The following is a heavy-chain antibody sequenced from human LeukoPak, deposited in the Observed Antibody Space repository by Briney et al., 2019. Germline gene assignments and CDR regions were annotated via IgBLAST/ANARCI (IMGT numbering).Heavy chain of an antibody. D-gene: IGHD2-21*02. CDR3: ARRWAYCGGDCDYYFDY. CDR2: MYPGDSDT. V-gene: IGHV5-51*01. J-gene: IGHJ4*02. CDR1: GCSFTSYW. Sequence: PGESLKISCKGSGCSFTSYWIGWVRQMPGKGLEWMGIMYPGDSDTRYSPSFQGQVTISADKSISTAYLQWSSLKASDTAMYYCARRWAYCGGDCDYYFDYWGQGTLVTVSS.